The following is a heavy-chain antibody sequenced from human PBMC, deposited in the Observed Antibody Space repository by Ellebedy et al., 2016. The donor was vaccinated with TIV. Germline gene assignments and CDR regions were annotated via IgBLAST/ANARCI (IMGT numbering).Heavy chain of an antibody. CDR2: IYSIGTT. CDR3: AYYGSGSYYNIDYYYGMDV. V-gene: IGHV3-66*01. CDR1: GFTVRNNY. Sequence: GESLKISCAASGFTVRNNYMSWVRQAPGKGLEWVSVIYSIGTTYHADSVKGRFIISRDNSKNTLYLQMNSLRAEDTAVYYCAYYGSGSYYNIDYYYGMDVWGQGTTVTVSS. D-gene: IGHD3-10*01. J-gene: IGHJ6*02.